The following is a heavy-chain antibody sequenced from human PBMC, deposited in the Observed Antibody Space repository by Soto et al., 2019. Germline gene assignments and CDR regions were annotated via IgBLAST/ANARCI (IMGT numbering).Heavy chain of an antibody. CDR2: IYYSGST. J-gene: IGHJ4*02. D-gene: IGHD4-17*01. Sequence: SETLSLTCTVSGGSISSGDYYWSWIRQPPGKGLEWIGYIYYSGSTYYNPSLKSRVTISVDTSKNQFSLKLSSVTAADTAVYYCARESPHYGDYGDYWGQGTLVTVSS. CDR1: GGSISSGDYY. V-gene: IGHV4-30-4*01. CDR3: ARESPHYGDYGDY.